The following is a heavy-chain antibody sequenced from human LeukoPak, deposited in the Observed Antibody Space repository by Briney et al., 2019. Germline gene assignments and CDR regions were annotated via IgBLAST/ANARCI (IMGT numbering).Heavy chain of an antibody. Sequence: GGSLRLFCAASGFSFSSYSFNWVRQAPGKGLEWVSSINTVSSYIYYADSLKGRFTISRDNAKNSVYLQMVSLRAEDSAVYYCARLRRNTDSSGFFYYYDYWGQGTLGTVSS. V-gene: IGHV3-21*06. CDR2: INTVSSYI. J-gene: IGHJ4*02. CDR3: ARLRRNTDSSGFFYYYDY. D-gene: IGHD3-22*01. CDR1: GFSFSSYS.